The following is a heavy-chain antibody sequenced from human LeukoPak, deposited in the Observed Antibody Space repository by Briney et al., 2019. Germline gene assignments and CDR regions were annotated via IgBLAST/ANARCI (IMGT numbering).Heavy chain of an antibody. Sequence: PGGSLRLSCTASGFTFSNFAMSWVRQAPGKGLEWVSTITGGSGAKYYADSVKGRFTISRDNSKDTLYLQMYSLRAEDTAVYFCAKGGYYGSGSYYQPNFDYWGQGTLVTVSS. CDR1: GFTFSNFA. CDR3: AKGGYYGSGSYYQPNFDY. CDR2: ITGGSGAK. J-gene: IGHJ4*02. D-gene: IGHD3-10*01. V-gene: IGHV3-23*01.